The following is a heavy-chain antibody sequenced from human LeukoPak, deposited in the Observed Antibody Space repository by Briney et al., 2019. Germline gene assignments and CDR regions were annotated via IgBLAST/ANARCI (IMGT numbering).Heavy chain of an antibody. CDR2: VRYDQSAT. CDR1: GFNFSIYG. D-gene: IGHD3-3*01. V-gene: IGHV3-30*02. J-gene: IGHJ4*02. Sequence: PGGSLRLSCAASGFNFSIYGMHWVRQAPGKGLEWVTFVRYDQSATVYADSVQGRFAISRDNSKNTVYLQMNSLRVEDTALYFCVKDQGECPGSRCYLRFLGYWGQGTLVIVSS. CDR3: VKDQGECPGSRCYLRFLGY.